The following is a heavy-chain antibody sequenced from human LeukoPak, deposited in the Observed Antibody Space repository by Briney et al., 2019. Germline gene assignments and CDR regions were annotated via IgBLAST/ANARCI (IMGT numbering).Heavy chain of an antibody. J-gene: IGHJ3*02. CDR1: GFTVSSNY. CDR3: ARALDSGSYYTYGAFDI. D-gene: IGHD1-26*01. Sequence: TGGSLRLSCAASGFTVSSNYMSWVRQAPGKGLEWVSVIYSGGSTYYADSVKGRFTISRDNSKNTLYLQMNSLRAEDTAVYYCARALDSGSYYTYGAFDIWGQGTMVTVSS. CDR2: IYSGGST. V-gene: IGHV3-66*01.